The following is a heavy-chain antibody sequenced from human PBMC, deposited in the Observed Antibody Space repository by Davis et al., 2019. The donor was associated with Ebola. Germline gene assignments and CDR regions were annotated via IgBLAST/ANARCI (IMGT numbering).Heavy chain of an antibody. V-gene: IGHV4-59*12. CDR1: GGSISSYY. Sequence: PSETLSLTCTVSGGSISSYYWSWIRQPPGKGLEWIGYIYYSGSTYYNPSLKSRVTISVDTSKNQFSLKLSSVTAADTAVYYCARGVDTALDYWGQGTLVTVSS. D-gene: IGHD5-18*01. CDR2: IYYSGST. CDR3: ARGVDTALDY. J-gene: IGHJ4*02.